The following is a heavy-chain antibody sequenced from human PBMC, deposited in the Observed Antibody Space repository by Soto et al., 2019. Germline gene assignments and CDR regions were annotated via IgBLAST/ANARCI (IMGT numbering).Heavy chain of an antibody. D-gene: IGHD3-22*01. J-gene: IGHJ4*02. CDR2: ISYDGSNK. CDR1: GFTFSSYG. Sequence: HPGGSLRLSCAASGFTFSSYGMHWVRQAPGKGLEWVAVISYDGSNKYYADSVKGRFTISRDNSKNTLYLQMNSLRAEDTAVYYCAKGKGSSGYFDYWGQGTLVTVSS. V-gene: IGHV3-30*18. CDR3: AKGKGSSGYFDY.